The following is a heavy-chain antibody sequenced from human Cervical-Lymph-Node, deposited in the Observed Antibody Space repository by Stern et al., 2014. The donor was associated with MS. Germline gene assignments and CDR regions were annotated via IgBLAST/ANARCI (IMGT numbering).Heavy chain of an antibody. J-gene: IGHJ4*02. D-gene: IGHD6-13*01. CDR2: INAGNGNT. CDR3: ARTLYSSSWYSDY. CDR1: GYTFTSYA. V-gene: IGHV1-3*01. Sequence: VQLVESGAEVKKPGASVKVSCKASGYTFTSYAMHWVRQAPGQRLEWMGWINAGNGNTKYSQKFQGRVTITRDTSASTAYMELSSLRSEDTAVYYCARTLYSSSWYSDYWGQGTLVTVSS.